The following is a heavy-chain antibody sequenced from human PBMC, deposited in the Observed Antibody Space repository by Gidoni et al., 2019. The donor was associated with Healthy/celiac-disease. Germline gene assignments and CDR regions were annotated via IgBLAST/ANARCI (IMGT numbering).Heavy chain of an antibody. V-gene: IGHV4-34*01. CDR1: GGSFSGYY. CDR3: ARTRGYTNPYYYDSSGYPRAAFDI. CDR2: INHSGST. D-gene: IGHD3-22*01. Sequence: QVQLQQWGAGLLKPSETLSLTCAVYGGSFSGYYWSWIRQPPGKGLEWIGEINHSGSTNYNPSLKSRVTISVDTSKNQFSLKLSSVTAADTAVYYCARTRGYTNPYYYDSSGYPRAAFDIWGQGTMVTVSS. J-gene: IGHJ3*02.